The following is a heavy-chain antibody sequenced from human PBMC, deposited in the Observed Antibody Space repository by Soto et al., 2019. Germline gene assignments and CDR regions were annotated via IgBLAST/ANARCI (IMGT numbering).Heavy chain of an antibody. CDR1: GLSFWSLG. Sequence: GGSLRLACEASGLSFWSLGMHWVRQAPGKGLEWEAVISFDGSNKYYADSVKGRFTISRDNSKNTLYLQMNSLKSDDTSVFYCARGLEQSSSQFFSQYYYGVDVWGQGATGTVSS. D-gene: IGHD3-3*01. CDR3: ARGLEQSSSQFFSQYYYGVDV. CDR2: ISFDGSNK. V-gene: IGHV3-30*03. J-gene: IGHJ6*02.